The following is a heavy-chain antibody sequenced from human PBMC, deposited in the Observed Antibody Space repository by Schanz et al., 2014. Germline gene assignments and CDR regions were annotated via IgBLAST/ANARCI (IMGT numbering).Heavy chain of an antibody. D-gene: IGHD2-21*02. Sequence: EVQLVESGGGLVQPGGSLRLSCTASGFTFSDYWMSWVRQAPGKGPEWVANIKHDGSVKDYVDSVEGRFTISRDNSKNSLYLQMNSLRAEDTAVYFCAKDLGVDCGDGCFNWYFDLWGRGTLVTVSS. V-gene: IGHV3-7*04. CDR3: AKDLGVDCGDGCFNWYFDL. CDR1: GFTFSDYW. J-gene: IGHJ2*01. CDR2: IKHDGSVK.